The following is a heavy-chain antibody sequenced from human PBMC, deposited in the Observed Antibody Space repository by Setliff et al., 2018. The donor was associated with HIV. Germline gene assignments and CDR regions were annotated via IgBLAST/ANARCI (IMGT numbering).Heavy chain of an antibody. CDR3: ARDGSGSYYYYYYMDV. CDR2: ISSSGTTI. J-gene: IGHJ6*03. CDR1: GFTFSDYY. V-gene: IGHV3-11*04. D-gene: IGHD1-26*01. Sequence: PGGSLRLSCTASGFTFSDYYMSWIRQSPGKGLEWISYISSSGTTIYYADSVKGRFTISRDNAKNSLYLEMNSLRAAETAVYYCARDGSGSYYYYYYMDVWGKGTTVTVSS.